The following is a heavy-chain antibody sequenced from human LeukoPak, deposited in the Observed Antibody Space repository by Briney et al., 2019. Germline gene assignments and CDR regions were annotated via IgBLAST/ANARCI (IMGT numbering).Heavy chain of an antibody. V-gene: IGHV3-11*01. Sequence: GGSLRLSCAASGFTFSDYYMTWIRQAPGKGLEWVSYISGVASDIYYADSVKGRFTISRDNAKNSVYLQMNSLRAEDTAVYYCARGGAQGMDVWGQGTTVTVSS. CDR1: GFTFSDYY. J-gene: IGHJ6*02. CDR2: ISGVASDI. CDR3: ARGGAQGMDV. D-gene: IGHD1-26*01.